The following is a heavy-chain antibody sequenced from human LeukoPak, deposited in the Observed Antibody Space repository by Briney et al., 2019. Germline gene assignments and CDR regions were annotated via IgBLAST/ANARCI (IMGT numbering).Heavy chain of an antibody. CDR3: ARGQVLL. J-gene: IGHJ3*01. CDR1: GGSFSGYY. V-gene: IGHV4-34*01. Sequence: SETLSLTCAVYGGSFSGYYWSWIRQPPGKGLEWIGEINHSGSTNYNPSLKSRVTISVDTSKNQFSLKLSSVTAADTAVYYCARGQVLLWGQGTMVTVSS. D-gene: IGHD2-8*02. CDR2: INHSGST.